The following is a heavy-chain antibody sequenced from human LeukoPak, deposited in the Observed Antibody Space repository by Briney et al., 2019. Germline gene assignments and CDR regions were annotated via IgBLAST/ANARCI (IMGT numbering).Heavy chain of an antibody. Sequence: SQTLSLTCAISGDSVSSNSAAWNWIRQSPSRGLEWLGRTYYRSKWYKDYAVSVKSRIIIIPDTFKNQFSLHLNSVTPEDTAVYYCARDYRPPSAYSTSWKFYFDYWGQGTLVTVSS. J-gene: IGHJ4*02. V-gene: IGHV6-1*01. CDR1: GDSVSSNSAA. CDR2: TYYRSKWYK. D-gene: IGHD6-13*01. CDR3: ARDYRPPSAYSTSWKFYFDY.